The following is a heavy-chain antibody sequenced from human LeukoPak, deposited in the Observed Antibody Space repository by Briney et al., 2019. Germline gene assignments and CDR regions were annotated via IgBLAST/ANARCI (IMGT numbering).Heavy chain of an antibody. CDR2: IYYSGST. CDR1: GGSISSYY. J-gene: IGHJ6*02. V-gene: IGHV4-59*08. CDR3: ATSTLGYYYYGMDV. Sequence: KPSETLSLTCTASGGSISSYYWSWIRQPPGKGLEWIGYIYYSGSTNYNPSLKSRVTISVDTSKNQFSLKLSSVTAADTAVYYCATSTLGYYYYGMDVWGQGTTVTVSS. D-gene: IGHD4-23*01.